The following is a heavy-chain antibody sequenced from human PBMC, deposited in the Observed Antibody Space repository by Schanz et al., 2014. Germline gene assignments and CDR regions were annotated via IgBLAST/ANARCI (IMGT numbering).Heavy chain of an antibody. CDR1: GFTFSSYA. CDR3: ARDESLAYFDS. V-gene: IGHV3-23*04. Sequence: AELVESGGGVVQPGGSLKLSCAASGFTFSSYAMSWVRQAPGKGLEWVSAITDSGGSTYYADSVKGRFTISRDNSKNTLYLQMNSLRTEDTALYYCARDESLAYFDSWGQGTLVTVSS. J-gene: IGHJ4*02. CDR2: ITDSGGST.